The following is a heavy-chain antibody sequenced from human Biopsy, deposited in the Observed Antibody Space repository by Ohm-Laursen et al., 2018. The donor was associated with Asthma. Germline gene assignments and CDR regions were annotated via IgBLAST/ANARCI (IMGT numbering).Heavy chain of an antibody. D-gene: IGHD3-10*01. CDR2: IWFDGSNK. CDR3: GRERSYMVDY. Sequence: RSLRLSCSASGFTFGSYGLHWVRQAPGKGLEWVADIWFDGSNKHYADSVKGRFTISRDNSKNTLYPQMNSLRAEDTALYYCGRERSYMVDYWGQGTLVIVSS. CDR1: GFTFGSYG. V-gene: IGHV3-33*01. J-gene: IGHJ4*02.